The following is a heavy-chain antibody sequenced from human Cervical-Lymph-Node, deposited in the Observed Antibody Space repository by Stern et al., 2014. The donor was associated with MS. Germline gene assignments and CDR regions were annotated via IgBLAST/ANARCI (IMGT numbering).Heavy chain of an antibody. D-gene: IGHD3-22*01. V-gene: IGHV1-69*01. J-gene: IGHJ4*02. CDR3: AREGGDSSGYYKLGH. CDR2: IIPIFGKA. Sequence: QVQLVQSGAEVKKPGSSVKVSCKTSGGTLSSHVINWVRQAPGQGLEWMGGIIPIFGKANYAQKFQGRVTITADEFTSTAYMELSSLRSEDTAVYYCAREGGDSSGYYKLGHWGQGTLVTVSS. CDR1: GGTLSSHV.